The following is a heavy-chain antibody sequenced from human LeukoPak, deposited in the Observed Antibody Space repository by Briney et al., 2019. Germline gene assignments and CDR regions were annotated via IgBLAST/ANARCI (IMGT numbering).Heavy chain of an antibody. V-gene: IGHV3-7*03. CDR1: GFNFRYFW. Sequence: PGGSLRLSCLGSGFNFRYFWMSWVRQAPGKGLEWVANINHDGRETYYADSVKGRFIISRDNAKDSLYLQMNSLTAEDTAVYYCAGERGRPYGMDLWGQGTTVTVSS. CDR2: INHDGRET. CDR3: AGERGRPYGMDL. D-gene: IGHD6-25*01. J-gene: IGHJ6*02.